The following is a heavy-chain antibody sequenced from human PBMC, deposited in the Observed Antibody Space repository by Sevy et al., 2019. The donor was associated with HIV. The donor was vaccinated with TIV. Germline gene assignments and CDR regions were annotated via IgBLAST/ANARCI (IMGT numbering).Heavy chain of an antibody. Sequence: GGSLRLSCAASGFTFSHHNMNWVRQAPGKGLEWISYISKSGSTTYFADSVRGRFTISRENAKNSLFLEMHSLTDEDTAVYYCAREENRELGTIPLDSWGRGIQVTVS. CDR3: AREENRELGTIPLDS. CDR1: GFTFSHHN. CDR2: ISKSGSTT. D-gene: IGHD7-27*01. J-gene: IGHJ4*02. V-gene: IGHV3-48*02.